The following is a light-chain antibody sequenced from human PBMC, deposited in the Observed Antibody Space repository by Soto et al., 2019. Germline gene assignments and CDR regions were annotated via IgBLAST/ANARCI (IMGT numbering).Light chain of an antibody. CDR1: QSVSSS. CDR2: GAS. J-gene: IGKJ4*01. CDR3: QQYNNWPGHT. V-gene: IGKV3-15*01. Sequence: EIVMTQSPATLSVSPGERATLSCRASQSVSSSLAWYQQKPGQPPRLLIYGASTRAPGISARFSGSGSGPEFTLTISSLQSEDFAVYYCQQYNNWPGHTFGGGTKVEIK.